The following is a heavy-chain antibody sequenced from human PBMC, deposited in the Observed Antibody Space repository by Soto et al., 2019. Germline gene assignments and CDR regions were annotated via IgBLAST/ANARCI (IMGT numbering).Heavy chain of an antibody. V-gene: IGHV3-23*01. CDR1: GFAFSQYG. D-gene: IGHD6-19*01. J-gene: IGHJ4*02. CDR2: IRSFDYRT. CDR3: AKDVESGWYEAFDY. Sequence: PAGSLRLSCTASGFAFSQYGMSWVRQAPGKGLEWVSSIRSFDYRTNYADSVKGRFTISRDNSKSTLSLQMNSLRAEDTAVYYCAKDVESGWYEAFDYWGPGTLVTVSS.